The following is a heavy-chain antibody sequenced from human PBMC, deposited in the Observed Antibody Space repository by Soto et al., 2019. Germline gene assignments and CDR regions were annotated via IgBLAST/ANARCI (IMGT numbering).Heavy chain of an antibody. CDR2: IYPGDSDT. CDR1: GYTFSSHW. J-gene: IGHJ6*02. V-gene: IGHV5-51*01. Sequence: GESLKISCQGSGYTFSSHWIGWVRQRPGKGLEWMGIIYPGDSDTRYSPSFQGQVTISADKSISTAYLQWISLKASDTAMYYCVSNTYSGSYYYYYGMDVWGQGTTVTVSS. CDR3: VSNTYSGSYYYYYGMDV. D-gene: IGHD1-26*01.